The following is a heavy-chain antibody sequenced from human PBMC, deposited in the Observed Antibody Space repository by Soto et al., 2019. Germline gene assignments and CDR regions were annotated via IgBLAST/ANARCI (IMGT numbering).Heavy chain of an antibody. V-gene: IGHV1-69*12. CDR1: GGTFSSYA. D-gene: IGHD6-13*01. CDR3: AGPGGGRAAAGLDY. CDR2: IIPIFGTA. Sequence: QVQLVQSGAEVKKPGSSVKVSCKASGGTFSSYAISWVRQAPGQGLEWMGGIIPIFGTANYAQKCQGRVTITADESTSTAYMELSSVRAEDTAVYYCAGPGGGRAAAGLDYWGQGTLVTVSS. J-gene: IGHJ4*02.